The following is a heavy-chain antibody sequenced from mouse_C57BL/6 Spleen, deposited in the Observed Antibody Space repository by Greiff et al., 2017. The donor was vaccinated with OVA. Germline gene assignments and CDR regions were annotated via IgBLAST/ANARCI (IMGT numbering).Heavy chain of an antibody. J-gene: IGHJ2*01. Sequence: QVQLQQPGAELVKPGASVKLSCKPSGYTFTSYWMHWVKQRPGQGLEWIGMIHPNSGSTNYNEKFKSKATLTVDKSSSTAYMQLSSLTSEDSAVYYCARSLTFFFDYWGQGTTLTVSS. CDR2: IHPNSGST. CDR3: ARSLTFFFDY. CDR1: GYTFTSYW. D-gene: IGHD4-1*01. V-gene: IGHV1-64*01.